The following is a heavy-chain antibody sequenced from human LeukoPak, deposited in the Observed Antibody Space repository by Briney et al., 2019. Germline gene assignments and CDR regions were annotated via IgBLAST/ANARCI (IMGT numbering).Heavy chain of an antibody. CDR3: ARGSNGYSYGRY. D-gene: IGHD5-18*01. J-gene: IGHJ4*02. CDR2: IYHSGST. CDR1: GGSFSGYY. V-gene: IGHV4-34*01. Sequence: PSETLSLTCAVYGGSFSGYYWSWIRQPPGKGLEWIGSIYHSGSTNYNPSLKSRVTISVDTSKNQFSLKLSSVTAADTAVYYCARGSNGYSYGRYWGQGTLVTVSS.